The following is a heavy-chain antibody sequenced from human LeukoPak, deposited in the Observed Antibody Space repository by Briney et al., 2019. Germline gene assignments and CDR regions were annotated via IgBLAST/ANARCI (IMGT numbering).Heavy chain of an antibody. CDR3: ARVDGNGFWTFDY. J-gene: IGHJ4*02. Sequence: SETLSLTCTVSGGSISSYYWSWIRQPPGKGLEWIGYIYYSGSTNYNPSPKSRVTISVDTSKNQFSLKLSSVTAADTAVYYCARVDGNGFWTFDYWGQGTLVTVSS. CDR1: GGSISSYY. V-gene: IGHV4-59*01. CDR2: IYYSGST. D-gene: IGHD3-3*01.